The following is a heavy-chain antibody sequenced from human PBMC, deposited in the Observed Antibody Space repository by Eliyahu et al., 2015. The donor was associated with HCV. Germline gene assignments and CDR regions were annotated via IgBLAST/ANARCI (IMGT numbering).Heavy chain of an antibody. J-gene: IGHJ6*03. CDR2: IKSKTDGGTT. CDR3: ENHRSAGWVCDYYLDV. V-gene: IGHV3-15*01. D-gene: IGHD1-14*01. Sequence: EVQLVESGGGLVKPGGSLRLSCAASGFTFSKAWMSWVRQAPGKGLEWIGRIKSKTDGGTTDYAAPVKGRFTISRDDSKSTLYLQMNSLKTEDTAVYYCENHRSAGWVCDYYLDVWGQGTTVTVSS. CDR1: GFTFSKAW.